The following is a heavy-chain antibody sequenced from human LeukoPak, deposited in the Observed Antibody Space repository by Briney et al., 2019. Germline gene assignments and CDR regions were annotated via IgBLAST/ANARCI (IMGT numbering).Heavy chain of an antibody. V-gene: IGHV3-30*01. CDR1: GFTFSSYA. CDR3: ARGGYCSGGSCYSGKDAFDI. CDR2: ISYDGSNK. J-gene: IGHJ3*02. D-gene: IGHD2-15*01. Sequence: GGSLRLSCAASGFTFSSYAMHWVRQAPGKGLEWVAVISYDGSNKYYADSVKGRFTISRDNSKNTLYLQMNSLRAEDTAVYYCARGGYCSGGSCYSGKDAFDIWGQGTMVTVSS.